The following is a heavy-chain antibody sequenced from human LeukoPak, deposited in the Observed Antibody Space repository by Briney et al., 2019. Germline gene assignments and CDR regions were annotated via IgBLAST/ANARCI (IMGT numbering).Heavy chain of an antibody. Sequence: SQTLSLTCTVSGGSISSGSYYWSWIRQPAGKGLEWIGRIYTSGSTNYNPSLKSRVTISIDTSKNQFSLKLSSVTAADTAVYYCARDGGYSYGEGGWFDPWGQGTLVTVSS. CDR3: ARDGGYSYGEGGWFDP. J-gene: IGHJ5*02. V-gene: IGHV4-61*02. CDR2: IYTSGST. CDR1: GGSISSGSYY. D-gene: IGHD5-18*01.